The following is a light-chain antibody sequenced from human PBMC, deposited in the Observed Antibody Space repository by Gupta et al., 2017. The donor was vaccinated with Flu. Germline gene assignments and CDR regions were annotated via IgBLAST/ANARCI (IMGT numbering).Light chain of an antibody. CDR3: KQGTYSPCA. J-gene: IGKJ2*02. CDR1: QSLIYSDGNTY. CDR2: TVS. Sequence: DGVLTQYPLSLPVTLGQPASNSCRSSQSLIYSDGNTYLHWFQQRPGHSPRRLIYTVSNRESGVPDRFSGSGSGTDFTLNISRVEAEDVGIYYCKQGTYSPCAFGQGTXVEIK. V-gene: IGKV2-30*01.